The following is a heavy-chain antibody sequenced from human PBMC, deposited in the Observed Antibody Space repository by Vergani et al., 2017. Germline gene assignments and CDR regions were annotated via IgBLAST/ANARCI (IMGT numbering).Heavy chain of an antibody. CDR2: IRSKANSYAT. J-gene: IGHJ4*02. CDR1: GFTFSGSA. D-gene: IGHD6-13*01. CDR3: TTDIKGAPIAAAGTPYFDY. V-gene: IGHV3-73*02. Sequence: EVQLVESGGGLVQPGGSLKLSCAASGFTFSGSAMHWVRQASGKGLEWVGRIRSKANSYATAYAASVKGRFTISRDDSKNTAYLQMNSLKTEDTAVYYCTTDIKGAPIAAAGTPYFDYWGQGTLVTVSS.